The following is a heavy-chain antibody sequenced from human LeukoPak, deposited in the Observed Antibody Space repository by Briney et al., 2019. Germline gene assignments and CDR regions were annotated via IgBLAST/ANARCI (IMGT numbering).Heavy chain of an antibody. V-gene: IGHV1-2*02. J-gene: IGHJ4*02. CDR2: INPNNGGT. CDR3: ARDKYTGYETFDY. Sequence: GASVKVSCKASGYTFTGYYIHWVRKAPGQGLEWMGWINPNNGGTNYAQKFQGRVTMTRDTSISTAYMELNRLTSDDTAVYYCARDKYTGYETFDYWGQGTPVTVSS. CDR1: GYTFTGYY. D-gene: IGHD5-12*01.